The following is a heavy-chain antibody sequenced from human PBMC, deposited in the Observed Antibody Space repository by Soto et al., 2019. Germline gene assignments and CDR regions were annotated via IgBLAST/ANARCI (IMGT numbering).Heavy chain of an antibody. CDR1: GFPFRSYA. Sequence: QVQLVESGGGVVQPGRSLRLSCAASGFPFRSYALHWVRQAPGKGLEWVAAVGSDGSNKYYADSVKGRFTISRDNSENTLYLQMNRLRAADTAVSYCARALTVTDYFDYWGQGTLVTVSS. J-gene: IGHJ4*02. V-gene: IGHV3-33*01. CDR2: VGSDGSNK. D-gene: IGHD4-17*01. CDR3: ARALTVTDYFDY.